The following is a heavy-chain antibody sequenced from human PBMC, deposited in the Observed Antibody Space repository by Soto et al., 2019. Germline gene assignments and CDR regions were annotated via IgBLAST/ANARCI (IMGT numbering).Heavy chain of an antibody. CDR2: IYGDGNT. Sequence: EVQLVDSGGGLIQPGGSLRLSCAASGFTVISTYMSWVRQAPGKGLEWVSVIYGDGNTYYADSVKGRFTISRDKSKNTLVLQMNSLRADDTAVYYCTATNGGPYYYGMDVWGQGTTVTVSS. D-gene: IGHD2-15*01. CDR1: GFTVISTY. V-gene: IGHV3-53*01. J-gene: IGHJ6*02. CDR3: TATNGGPYYYGMDV.